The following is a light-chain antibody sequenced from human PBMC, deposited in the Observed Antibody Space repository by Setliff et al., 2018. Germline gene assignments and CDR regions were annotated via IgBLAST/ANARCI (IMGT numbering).Light chain of an antibody. J-gene: IGLJ1*01. CDR1: SSDVGSYDL. V-gene: IGLV2-14*03. CDR3: TAYTSGTTYV. CDR2: GVS. Sequence: QSVLTQPDSVSGSPGQSITISCSGTSSDVGSYDLVSWYQQHPGKAPKLIIYGVSNRPSGVSSRFSGSKSGNTASLTISGLQTEDEADYYCTAYTSGTTYVFGTGTKVTVL.